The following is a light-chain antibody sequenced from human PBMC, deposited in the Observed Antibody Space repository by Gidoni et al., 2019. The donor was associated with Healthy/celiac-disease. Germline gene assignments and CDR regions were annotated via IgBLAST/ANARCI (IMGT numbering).Light chain of an antibody. CDR1: QSVSSSY. V-gene: IGKV3-20*01. Sequence: DIVLTQSPGTLSLSPGERATISCRASQSVSSSYLAWYQQKPGQAPRLLIYGASSRATGIPDRFSGSGSGTDFTLTISRLEPEDFAEYYCQQYGSSRTFGQGTKVEIK. J-gene: IGKJ1*01. CDR2: GAS. CDR3: QQYGSSRT.